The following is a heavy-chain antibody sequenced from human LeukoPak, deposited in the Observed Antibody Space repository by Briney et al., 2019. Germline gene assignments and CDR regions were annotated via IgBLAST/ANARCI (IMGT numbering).Heavy chain of an antibody. CDR1: GFTFSSFA. J-gene: IGHJ4*02. D-gene: IGHD2-2*01. CDR3: ASAYCSSTICYPSFDY. Sequence: PGGSLRLSCAASGFTFSSFAMSWVRQAPGKGLKWVSTIVGSGGSTWYADSVKGRFAISRDNSKNTLYLQMNSLRAEDTAVYYCASAYCSSTICYPSFDYWGQGTLVTVSS. V-gene: IGHV3-23*01. CDR2: IVGSGGST.